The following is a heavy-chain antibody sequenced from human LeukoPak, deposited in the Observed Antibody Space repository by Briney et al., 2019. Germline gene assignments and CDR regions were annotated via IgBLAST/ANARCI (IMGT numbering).Heavy chain of an antibody. CDR2: INPIFGTA. V-gene: IGHV1-69*05. J-gene: IGHJ4*02. D-gene: IGHD3-9*01. Sequence: SVKVSCKASGYTFTGYYMHWVRQAPGQGLEWMGRINPIFGTANYAQKFQGRVTITTDESTSTAYMELSSLRSEDTAVYYCARGYYDILTGYYLFDYWGQGTLVTVSS. CDR1: GYTFTGYY. CDR3: ARGYYDILTGYYLFDY.